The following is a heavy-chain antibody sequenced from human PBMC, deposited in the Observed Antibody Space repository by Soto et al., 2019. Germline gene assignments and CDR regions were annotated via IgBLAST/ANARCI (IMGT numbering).Heavy chain of an antibody. Sequence: QVQLVQSGAEVKKPGSSVKVSCKASGATFSSYTISWVRQAPGQGPEGMGRHISILGKANYAQKFQGRLTITADKSTSTAYMELSSLRAEDTAVYYCARYEGSTYDSSGYPHYWGQGTLVTVSS. D-gene: IGHD3-22*01. CDR3: ARYEGSTYDSSGYPHY. CDR1: GATFSSYT. CDR2: HISILGKA. J-gene: IGHJ4*02. V-gene: IGHV1-69*02.